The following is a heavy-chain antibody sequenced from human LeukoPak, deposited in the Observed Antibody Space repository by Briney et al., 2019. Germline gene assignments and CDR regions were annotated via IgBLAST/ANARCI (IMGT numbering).Heavy chain of an antibody. CDR1: GYTLTELS. CDR2: IYSGGNT. CDR3: ARRAGEYSHPYDY. J-gene: IGHJ4*02. V-gene: IGHV3-53*01. Sequence: SCKVSGYTLTELSMHWVRQAPGKGLEWVSFIYSGGNTHYSDSVKGRFTISRDNSKNTLYLQMNSLRAEDTAVYYCARRAGEYSHPYDYWGQGTLVTVSS. D-gene: IGHD4-17*01.